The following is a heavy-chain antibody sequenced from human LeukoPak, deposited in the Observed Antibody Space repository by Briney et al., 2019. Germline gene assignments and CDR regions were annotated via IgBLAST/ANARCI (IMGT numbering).Heavy chain of an antibody. J-gene: IGHJ3*02. CDR2: IIPIFGTA. V-gene: IGHV1-69*01. Sequence: ASVKVSCKASGGTFSSYAISWVRQAPGQGLEWMGGIIPIFGTANYAQKFQGRVTITADESTSTAYMELSSLRSEDTAVYYCAKDYSSSWSEDAFDIWGQGTMVTVSS. D-gene: IGHD6-13*01. CDR3: AKDYSSSWSEDAFDI. CDR1: GGTFSSYA.